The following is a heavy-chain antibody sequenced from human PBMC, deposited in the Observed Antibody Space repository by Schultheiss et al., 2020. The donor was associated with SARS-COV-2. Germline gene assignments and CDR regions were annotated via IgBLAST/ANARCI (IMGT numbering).Heavy chain of an antibody. D-gene: IGHD1-26*01. J-gene: IGHJ4*02. CDR3: ASVGYSGSYS. V-gene: IGHV4-59*08. CDR2: LYYSGST. CDR1: GGSISSYY. Sequence: SETLSFTCTVSGGSISSYYWSWIRQPPGKGLEWMGCLYYSGSTNYNPSLKSRVTISVDTSKNQFSLKLSSVTAADTAVYYCASVGYSGSYSWGQGTLVTVSS.